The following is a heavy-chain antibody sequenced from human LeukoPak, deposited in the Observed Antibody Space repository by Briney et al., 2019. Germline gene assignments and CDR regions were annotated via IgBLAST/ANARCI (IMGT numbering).Heavy chain of an antibody. CDR2: INHNGST. CDR1: GGSFSGYY. CDR3: ARGGWIAVAAIFDY. Sequence: SETLSLTCAVYGGSFSGYYWSWIRQPPGKGLEWIGEINHNGSTNYNPSLKSRVTISVDTSKNQFSLKLSSVTAADTAVYYCARGGWIAVAAIFDYWGQGTLVTVSS. D-gene: IGHD6-19*01. J-gene: IGHJ4*02. V-gene: IGHV4-34*01.